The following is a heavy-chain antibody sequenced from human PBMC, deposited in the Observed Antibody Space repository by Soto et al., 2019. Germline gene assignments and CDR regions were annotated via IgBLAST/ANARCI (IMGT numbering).Heavy chain of an antibody. J-gene: IGHJ3*01. Sequence: QVQLIQSEAEVKKPGSSVRVSCTASGGIFGSHGFSWVRQAPGQRLEWVGGFIPIFMTLTYTEKFQARVRIAADESTNTVYLDLSSLTSEDTAVYYCVRDRRIYYSDPHDEVVASDYEVWGQGTMVSVSS. CDR1: GGIFGSHG. CDR2: FIPIFMTL. V-gene: IGHV1-69*01. CDR3: VRDRRIYYSDPHDEVVASDYEV. D-gene: IGHD3-22*01.